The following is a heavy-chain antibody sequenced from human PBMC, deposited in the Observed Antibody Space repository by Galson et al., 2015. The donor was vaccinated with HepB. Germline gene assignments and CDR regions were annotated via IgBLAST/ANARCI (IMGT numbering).Heavy chain of an antibody. Sequence: QSGAAVKKPGESLKISCKGSGYSFTSYWIGWVRQMPGKGLEWMGIIYPGDSDTRYSPPFQGQVTISADKSISTAYLQWSSLKASAPPLYYCARVGGGYGDPLYFDYWGQGTLVTVSS. CDR3: ARVGGGYGDPLYFDY. V-gene: IGHV5-51*03. CDR1: GYSFTSYW. CDR2: IYPGDSDT. D-gene: IGHD4-17*01. J-gene: IGHJ4*02.